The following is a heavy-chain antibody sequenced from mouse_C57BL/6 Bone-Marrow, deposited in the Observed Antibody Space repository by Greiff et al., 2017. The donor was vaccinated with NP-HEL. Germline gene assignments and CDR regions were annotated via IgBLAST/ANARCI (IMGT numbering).Heavy chain of an antibody. CDR3: ASYSNYWFAY. J-gene: IGHJ3*01. D-gene: IGHD2-5*01. V-gene: IGHV2-9-1*01. CDR1: GFSLTSYA. CDR2: IWTGGGT. Sequence: VKLMESGPGLVAPSQRLSITCTVSGFSLTSYAISWVRQPPGKGLEWLGVIWTGGGTNSNSALKSRLSISQDNSKSQVFLKMNRLQTDDTARYYCASYSNYWFAYWGQGTLVTVSA.